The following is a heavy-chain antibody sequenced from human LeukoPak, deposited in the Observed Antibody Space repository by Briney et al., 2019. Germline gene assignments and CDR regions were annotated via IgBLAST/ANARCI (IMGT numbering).Heavy chain of an antibody. CDR3: AKDLVRGVIIGNGMDV. CDR1: GFTFSSYA. J-gene: IGHJ6*04. V-gene: IGHV3-23*01. Sequence: PGGSLRLSCAASGFTFSSYAMSWVRQAPGKGLEWVSAISGSGGSTYYADSVKGRFTISRDNSKNTLYLQMNSLRAEDTAVYYCAKDLVRGVIIGNGMDVWGKGTTVTVSS. D-gene: IGHD3-10*01. CDR2: ISGSGGST.